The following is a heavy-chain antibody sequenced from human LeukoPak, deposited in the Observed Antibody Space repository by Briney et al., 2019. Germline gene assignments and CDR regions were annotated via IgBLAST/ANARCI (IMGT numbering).Heavy chain of an antibody. V-gene: IGHV3-33*01. Sequence: GGSLRLSCAASGFTFSSYGMHWVRQAPGRGLEWVAVMYYDGISKYYADSVKGRFTISRDNSQNTLYLQMNSLRVEDTAVYYCARDYYCSGGSCLYFDYWGQGTLVTVSS. CDR2: MYYDGISK. J-gene: IGHJ4*02. CDR3: ARDYYCSGGSCLYFDY. D-gene: IGHD2-15*01. CDR1: GFTFSSYG.